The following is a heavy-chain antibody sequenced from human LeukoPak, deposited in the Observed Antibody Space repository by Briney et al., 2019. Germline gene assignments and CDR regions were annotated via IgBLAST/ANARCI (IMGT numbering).Heavy chain of an antibody. CDR3: ASSPLSGSIDY. CDR2: IIPILGIA. CDR1: GGTFSSYA. V-gene: IGHV1-69*04. D-gene: IGHD3-3*02. Sequence: VASVKVSCKASGGTFSSYAISWVRQAPGQGLEWMGRIIPILGIANYAQKFQGRVTITADKSTSTAYMELSSLRSEDTAVYYCASSPLSGSIDYWGQGTLVTVSS. J-gene: IGHJ4*02.